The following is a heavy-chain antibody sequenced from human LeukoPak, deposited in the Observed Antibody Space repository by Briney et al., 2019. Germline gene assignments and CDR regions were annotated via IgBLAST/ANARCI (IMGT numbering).Heavy chain of an antibody. CDR2: IKQDGSET. V-gene: IGHV3-7*01. J-gene: IGHJ4*02. CDR1: GGSISSSNW. CDR3: ASTLKRDY. Sequence: GTLSLTCAVSGGSISSSNWWSWVRQAPGKGLEWVANIKQDGSETYYGDSVKGRFTISRDNAKNSLYLQMNSLRAEDTALYYCASTLKRDYWGQGTLVTVSS.